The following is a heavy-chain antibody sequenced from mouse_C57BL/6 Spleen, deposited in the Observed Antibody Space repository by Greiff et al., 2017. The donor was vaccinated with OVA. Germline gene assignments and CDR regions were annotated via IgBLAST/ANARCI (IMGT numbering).Heavy chain of an antibody. Sequence: QVQLQQSGAELVRPGASVTLSCKASGYTFTDHEMHWVKQTPVHGLEWIGAIDPETGGTAYNQKFKGKAILTADKSSSTAYMELRSLTSEDSAVYYCTRGTGPHYYAMDYWGQGTSVTVSS. D-gene: IGHD3-3*01. CDR1: GYTFTDHE. V-gene: IGHV1-15*01. CDR3: TRGTGPHYYAMDY. CDR2: IDPETGGT. J-gene: IGHJ4*01.